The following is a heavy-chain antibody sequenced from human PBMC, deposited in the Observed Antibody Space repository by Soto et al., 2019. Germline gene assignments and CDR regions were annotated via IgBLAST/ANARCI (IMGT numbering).Heavy chain of an antibody. CDR3: ARQTYGYYTFFDY. CDR2: IYYSGST. CDR1: GGSISSGDYY. Sequence: SETLSLTCTVSGGSISSGDYYWSWIRQPPGKGLEWIGYIYYSGSTYYNPPLKSRVTISVDTSKNQFSLKLSSVTAADTAVYYCARQTYGYYTFFDYWGQGTLVTVSS. J-gene: IGHJ4*02. V-gene: IGHV4-30-4*01. D-gene: IGHD3-3*01.